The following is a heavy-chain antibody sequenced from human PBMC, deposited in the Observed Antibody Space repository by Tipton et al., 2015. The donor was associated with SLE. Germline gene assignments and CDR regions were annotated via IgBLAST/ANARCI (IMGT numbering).Heavy chain of an antibody. J-gene: IGHJ6*02. CDR2: IYYSGST. CDR1: GGSISSSSYY. D-gene: IGHD7-27*01. V-gene: IGHV4-39*07. Sequence: TLSLTCTVSGGSISSSSYYWGWIRQPPGKGLEWIGYIYYSGSTYYNPSLKSRVTISVDTSKNQFSLKLSSVTAADTAVYYCARGRGWGDVWGQGTTVTVSS. CDR3: ARGRGWGDV.